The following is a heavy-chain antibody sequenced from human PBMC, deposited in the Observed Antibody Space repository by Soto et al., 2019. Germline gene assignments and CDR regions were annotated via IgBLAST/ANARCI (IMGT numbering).Heavy chain of an antibody. CDR1: GFLFSSYN. CDR3: ARDGGSGEAAGRSNWFDP. J-gene: IGHJ5*02. Sequence: QVHLVESGGGVVQPGGSLRLSCATSGFLFSSYNMHWLRQAPDKGLEWLAVIWYDGKSQYYGDSLKGRLTISRDNSKNTLYLQMDSLRVEDTAVYYCARDGGSGEAAGRSNWFDPWGQGTLVTVSS. CDR2: IWYDGKSQ. V-gene: IGHV3-33*01. D-gene: IGHD6-13*01.